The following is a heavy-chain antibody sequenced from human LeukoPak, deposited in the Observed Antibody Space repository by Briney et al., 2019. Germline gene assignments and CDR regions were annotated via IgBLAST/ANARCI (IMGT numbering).Heavy chain of an antibody. CDR1: GGSISSGTYY. D-gene: IGHD1-20*01. V-gene: IGHV4-61*02. Sequence: SETLSLTCTVSGGSISSGTYYWSWIRQPAGKGLEWIGRVYTSGSTNYNPSLESRVTISVDTYKNQFSLNLSSVTAADTAVYYCARDSITGDFDYWGQGTLGTVSS. J-gene: IGHJ4*02. CDR3: ARDSITGDFDY. CDR2: VYTSGST.